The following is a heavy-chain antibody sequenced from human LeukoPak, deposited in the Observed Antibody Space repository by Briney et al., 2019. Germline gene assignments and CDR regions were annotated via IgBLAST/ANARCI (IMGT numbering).Heavy chain of an antibody. V-gene: IGHV4-39*07. D-gene: IGHD3-3*01. J-gene: IGHJ5*02. CDR1: GGSISSSSYY. Sequence: SETLSLTCTVSGGSISSSSYYWGWIRQPPGKGLEWIGSIYYSGSTYYNPSLKSRVTISVDTSKNQFSLKLSSVTAADTAVYYCARVGNPLVTVFAWFDPWGQGTLVTVSS. CDR2: IYYSGST. CDR3: ARVGNPLVTVFAWFDP.